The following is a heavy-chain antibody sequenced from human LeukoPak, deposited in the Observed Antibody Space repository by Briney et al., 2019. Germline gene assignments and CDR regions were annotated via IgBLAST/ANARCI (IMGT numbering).Heavy chain of an antibody. CDR1: GGSISSSSYY. Sequence: SETLSLTCTVSGGSISSSSYYWGWIRQPPGKGLEWIGSIYHSGSTYYNPSLKSRVTISVDTSKNQFSLKLSSVTAADTAVYYCAREDYYYMDVWGKGTTVTVSS. J-gene: IGHJ6*03. CDR3: AREDYYYMDV. V-gene: IGHV4-39*07. CDR2: IYHSGST.